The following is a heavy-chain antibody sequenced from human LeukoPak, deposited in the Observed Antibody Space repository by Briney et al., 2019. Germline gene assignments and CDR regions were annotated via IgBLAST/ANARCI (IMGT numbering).Heavy chain of an antibody. CDR2: ISYDGSNK. D-gene: IGHD3-10*01. J-gene: IGHJ4*02. CDR3: ARLWFGELSGFDY. V-gene: IGHV3-30*03. Sequence: GGSLRLSCAASGFTFSSYGMHWVRQAPGKGLEWVAVISYDGSNKYYADSVKGRFTISRDNSKNTLYLQMNSLRAEDTAVYYCARLWFGELSGFDYWGQGTLVTVSS. CDR1: GFTFSSYG.